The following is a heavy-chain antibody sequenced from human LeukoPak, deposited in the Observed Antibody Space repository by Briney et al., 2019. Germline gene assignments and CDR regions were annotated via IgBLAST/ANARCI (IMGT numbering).Heavy chain of an antibody. CDR2: INRDGSRS. CDR1: GFTFSTYW. D-gene: IGHD3-10*01. Sequence: GGSLRLSCAASGFTFSTYWMHWVRQAPGKGLVWVSRINRDGSRSGYADSVKGRFSISRDDAENTVYLQMNSLRAEDTAVYYCARDYGHTPDYWGQGTLVTVSS. J-gene: IGHJ4*02. CDR3: ARDYGHTPDY. V-gene: IGHV3-74*01.